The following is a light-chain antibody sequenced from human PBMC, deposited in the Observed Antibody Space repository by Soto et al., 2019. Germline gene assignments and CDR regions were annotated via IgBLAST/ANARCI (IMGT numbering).Light chain of an antibody. CDR2: RAS. V-gene: IGKV3-20*01. Sequence: EIVMTQSPATLSVSPGERATLSCRASQSVSSNLAWYQQKPGQAPRLLIFRASNKATGIPDRFSGSGSGTDFILTISRLEPEDFAVYYCQQYGSSRTFGQGTKVDIK. CDR3: QQYGSSRT. CDR1: QSVSSN. J-gene: IGKJ1*01.